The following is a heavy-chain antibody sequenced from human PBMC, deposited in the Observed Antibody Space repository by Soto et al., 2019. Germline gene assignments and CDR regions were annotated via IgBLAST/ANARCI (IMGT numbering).Heavy chain of an antibody. V-gene: IGHV3-21*01. CDR1: GFTFSSCT. CDR2: ISPSTSHI. D-gene: IGHD2-15*01. CDR3: SGCSGGACHQNYGMDV. J-gene: IGHJ6*02. Sequence: EVHLVESGGGLVKPGGSLRLSCAVSGFTFSSCTMNWVRQAPGKGLEWVSSISPSTSHIYYADSVKGRFTISRDNAKNPLLLQMNSRRAEDTAVYYCSGCSGGACHQNYGMDVWGQGTTVTVSS.